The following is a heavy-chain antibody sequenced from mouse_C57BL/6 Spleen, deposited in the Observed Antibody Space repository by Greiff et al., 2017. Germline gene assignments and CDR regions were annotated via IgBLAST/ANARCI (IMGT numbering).Heavy chain of an antibody. D-gene: IGHD2-4*01. V-gene: IGHV1-69*01. CDR3: ARPYDYGYFDY. Sequence: QVQLQQPGAELVMPGASVKLSCKASGYTFTSYWMHWVKQRPGQGLEWIGEIDPSDSYTNYNQKFKGKSTLTVDKSSSTAYMQLSSLTSEDSAVYYCARPYDYGYFDYWGQGTTLTVSS. J-gene: IGHJ2*01. CDR1: GYTFTSYW. CDR2: IDPSDSYT.